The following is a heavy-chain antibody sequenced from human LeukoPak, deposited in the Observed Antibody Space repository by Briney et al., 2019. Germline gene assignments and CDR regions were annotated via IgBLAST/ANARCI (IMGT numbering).Heavy chain of an antibody. CDR2: ISSSGSTI. Sequence: PGGSLRLSCAASGFTFSDYYMSWIRQAPGKGLEWVSYISSSGSTIYYADSVKGRFTISRDNAKNSLYLQMNSLRAEDTAVYYCAKVEGSTYYYDSSGYFPFDYWGQGTLVTVSS. CDR1: GFTFSDYY. J-gene: IGHJ4*02. CDR3: AKVEGSTYYYDSSGYFPFDY. V-gene: IGHV3-11*04. D-gene: IGHD3-22*01.